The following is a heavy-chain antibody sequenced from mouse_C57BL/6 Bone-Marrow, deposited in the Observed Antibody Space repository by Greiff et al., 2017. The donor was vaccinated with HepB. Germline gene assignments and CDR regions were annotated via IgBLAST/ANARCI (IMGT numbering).Heavy chain of an antibody. Sequence: EVNLVESGGGLVKPGGSLKLSCAASGFTFSSYAMSWVRQTPEKRLEWVATISDGGSYTYYPDNVKGRFTISRDNAKNNLYLQMSHLKSEDTAMYYCARDGGGDFDYWGQGTTLTVSS. CDR1: GFTFSSYA. CDR2: ISDGGSYT. CDR3: ARDGGGDFDY. J-gene: IGHJ2*01. V-gene: IGHV5-4*01.